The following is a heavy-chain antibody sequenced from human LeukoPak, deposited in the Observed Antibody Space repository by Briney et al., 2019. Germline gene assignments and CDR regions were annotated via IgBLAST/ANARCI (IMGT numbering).Heavy chain of an antibody. D-gene: IGHD5-12*01. V-gene: IGHV3-23*01. CDR1: GFTFSSYA. CDR3: AKSKVVRQWLPSNWFDP. CDR2: ISGSGGST. J-gene: IGHJ5*02. Sequence: GGSLRLSCAASGFTFSSYAMSWVRQAPGKGLEWVSAISGSGGSTYYADSVKGRFTISRDNSKNTLYLQMNSLRAEDTAVYYCAKSKVVRQWLPSNWFDPWGQGTLVTVSS.